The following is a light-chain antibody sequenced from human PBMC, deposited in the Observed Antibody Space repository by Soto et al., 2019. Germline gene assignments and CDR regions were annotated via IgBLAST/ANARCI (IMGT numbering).Light chain of an antibody. J-gene: IGKJ1*01. CDR1: QSLSSNF. CDR2: DSS. V-gene: IGKV3-20*01. Sequence: EIVLTQSPATLSLSPGERATLSCRASQSLSSNFLAWYQQKPGQPPRLLIYDSSTSATSFPDRFSGSGSGTDCTRTIIRLYPEDFEAYYFQQYDMSPWTFRQATKV. CDR3: QQYDMSPWT.